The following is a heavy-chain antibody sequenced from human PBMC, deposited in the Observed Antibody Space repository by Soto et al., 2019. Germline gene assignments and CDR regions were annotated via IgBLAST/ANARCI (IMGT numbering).Heavy chain of an antibody. CDR3: AIMEPLGYSSSLYCYGNDV. D-gene: IGHD6-13*01. J-gene: IGHJ6*02. CDR1: GYTFTSYG. V-gene: IGHV1-18*01. CDR2: ISAYNGNT. Sequence: QVQLVQSGAEVKKPGASVKVSCKASGYTFTSYGISWVRQAPGQGLEWMGWISAYNGNTNYAQKLQGRVTMTTDTSTSTAYMELRSLRSDDTAVYSCAIMEPLGYSSSLYCYGNDVWGQGTTVTVSS.